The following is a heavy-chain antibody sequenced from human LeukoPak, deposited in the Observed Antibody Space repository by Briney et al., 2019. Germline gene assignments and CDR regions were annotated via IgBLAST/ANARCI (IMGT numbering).Heavy chain of an antibody. Sequence: GGSLRLSCAASGFTFSSYVVSWVRQAPGKGLEWVSAISGSGGTTKYADSVKGRFTISRDNSKNTLYLQMNSLRAEDTAVYYCAKGEPTTFDFWSGYFGETGFDPWGQGTLVTVSS. CDR3: AKGEPTTFDFWSGYFGETGFDP. CDR1: GFTFSSYV. V-gene: IGHV3-23*01. D-gene: IGHD3-3*01. J-gene: IGHJ5*02. CDR2: ISGSGGTT.